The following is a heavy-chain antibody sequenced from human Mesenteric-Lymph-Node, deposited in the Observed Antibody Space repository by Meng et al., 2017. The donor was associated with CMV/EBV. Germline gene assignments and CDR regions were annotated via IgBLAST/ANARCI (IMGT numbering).Heavy chain of an antibody. CDR2: MNPNSGNT. V-gene: IGHV1-8*01. CDR3: ARGWMVRGVIGS. Sequence: KASGYTFTSYDINWVRQATGQGLEWMGWMNPNSGNTGYAQKFQGRVTMTRNTSISTAYMELSSLRSEDTAVYYCARGWMVRGVIGSWGQGTLVTVSS. D-gene: IGHD3-10*01. J-gene: IGHJ4*02. CDR1: GYTFTSYD.